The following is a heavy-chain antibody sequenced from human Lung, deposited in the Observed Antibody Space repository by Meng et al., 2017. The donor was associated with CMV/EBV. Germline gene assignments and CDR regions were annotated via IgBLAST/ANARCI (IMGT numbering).Heavy chain of an antibody. D-gene: IGHD3-10*01. V-gene: IGHV1-69*05. Sequence: SVXVSXKASGGTFSSYAISWVRQAPGQGLEWMGGIIPIFGTANYAQKFQGRVTITTDESTSTAYMELSSLRSEDTAVYYCARSIVVRGSLPRNKMDVWGHGXTVTVSS. CDR1: GGTFSSYA. J-gene: IGHJ6*02. CDR3: ARSIVVRGSLPRNKMDV. CDR2: IIPIFGTA.